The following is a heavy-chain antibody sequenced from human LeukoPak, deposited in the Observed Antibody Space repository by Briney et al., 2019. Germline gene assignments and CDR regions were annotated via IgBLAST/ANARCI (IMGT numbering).Heavy chain of an antibody. CDR2: IRSKAYGGTT. D-gene: IGHD1-26*01. CDR3: TRDGSLGSYNWFDP. J-gene: IGHJ5*02. CDR1: GFTFGDYA. V-gene: IGHV3-49*04. Sequence: GRSLRLSCTASGFTFGDYAMSWVRQAPGKGLEWVGFIRSKAYGGTTEYAASVKGRFAISRDDSKSIAYLQMSSLKTDDTAVYYCTRDGSLGSYNWFDPWGQGTLVTVSS.